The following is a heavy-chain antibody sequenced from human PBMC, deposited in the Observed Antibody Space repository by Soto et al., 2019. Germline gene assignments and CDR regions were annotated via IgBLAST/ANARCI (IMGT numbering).Heavy chain of an antibody. V-gene: IGHV3-30*18. D-gene: IGHD2-8*01. CDR2: ISYDGSNK. Sequence: QVQLVESGGGVVQPGRSLRLSCAASGFTFSSYGMHWVRQAPGKGLEWVAVISYDGSNKYYADSVKGRFTISRDNSKNTLYLQMNSLRAEDTAVYYCANDPGLMARSHYYYYYYGMDVWGQGTTVTVSS. CDR1: GFTFSSYG. J-gene: IGHJ6*02. CDR3: ANDPGLMARSHYYYYYYGMDV.